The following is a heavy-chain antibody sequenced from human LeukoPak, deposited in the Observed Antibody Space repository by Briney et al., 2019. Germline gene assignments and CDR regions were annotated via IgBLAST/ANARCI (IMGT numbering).Heavy chain of an antibody. V-gene: IGHV4-39*01. D-gene: IGHD2-15*01. CDR2: IYYSGST. J-gene: IGHJ5*02. CDR3: ARLRTQGRYCSGGSCYLRGWFDP. CDR1: GGSISSSSYY. Sequence: PSETLSLTCTVSGGSISSSSYYWGWIRQPPGKGLEWIGSIYYSGSTYYNPSLKSRVTISVDTSKNQFSLKLSSVTAADTAVYYCARLRTQGRYCSGGSCYLRGWFDPWGQGTLVTVSS.